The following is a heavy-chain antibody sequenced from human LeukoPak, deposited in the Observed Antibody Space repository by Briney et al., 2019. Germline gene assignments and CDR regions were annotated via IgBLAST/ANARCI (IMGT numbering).Heavy chain of an antibody. V-gene: IGHV4-59*01. D-gene: IGHD2-2*01. CDR2: IYYSGST. CDR3: ARGHCSSTSCSLYYYYMDV. Sequence: SETLSLTCTVSGGSISGYYWSWIRQPPGKGPEWIGYIYYSGSTNYNPSLKSRVTISVDTSKYQFSLKLSSVTAADTAVYYCARGHCSSTSCSLYYYYMDVWGKGTTVTISS. J-gene: IGHJ6*03. CDR1: GGSISGYY.